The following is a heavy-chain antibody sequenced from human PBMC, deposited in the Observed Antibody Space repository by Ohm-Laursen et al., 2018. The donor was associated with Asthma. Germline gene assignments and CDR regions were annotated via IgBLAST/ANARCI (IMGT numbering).Heavy chain of an antibody. V-gene: IGHV3-7*05. CDR1: GFTFSSYW. CDR3: ARSKSGYYDEYFQH. D-gene: IGHD3-22*01. J-gene: IGHJ1*01. Sequence: SLRLSCAASGFTFSSYWMSWVRQAPGKGLEWVANIKQDGSEKYYVDSVKGRFTISRDNAKNSLYLQMNSLRAEDTAVYYYARSKSGYYDEYFQHWGQGTLVTVSS. CDR2: IKQDGSEK.